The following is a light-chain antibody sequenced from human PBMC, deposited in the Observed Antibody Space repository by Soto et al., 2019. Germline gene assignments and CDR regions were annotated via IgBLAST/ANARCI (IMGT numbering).Light chain of an antibody. J-gene: IGLJ3*02. V-gene: IGLV4-69*01. Sequence: QPVLTQSPSASASLGASVKLTCTLSSGHSSYAIAWHQQQPEKGPRYMMKVNSDGSHSKGDGIPDRFSGSSSGTERYLTISSLQSEDEADYYCQTWGSGNWVFGGGTKLTVL. CDR2: VNSDGSH. CDR1: SGHSSYA. CDR3: QTWGSGNWV.